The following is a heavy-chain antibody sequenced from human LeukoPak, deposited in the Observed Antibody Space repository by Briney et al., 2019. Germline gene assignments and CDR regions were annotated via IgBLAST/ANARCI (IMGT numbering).Heavy chain of an antibody. CDR1: GGSFSGYY. D-gene: IGHD3-10*01. J-gene: IGHJ6*03. CDR2: INHSGST. V-gene: IGHV4-34*01. Sequence: SETLSLTCAVYGGSFSGYYWSWIRQPPGKGLEWIGEINHSGSTNYNPSLKSRVTISVDTSKNQFSLKLSSVTAADTAVYYCARGSSDYYYGSGSYYNANYYCYMDVWGKGTTVTVSS. CDR3: ARGSSDYYYGSGSYYNANYYCYMDV.